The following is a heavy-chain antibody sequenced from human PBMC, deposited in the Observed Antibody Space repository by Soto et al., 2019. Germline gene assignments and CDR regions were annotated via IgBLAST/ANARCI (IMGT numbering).Heavy chain of an antibody. CDR3: ARHIGVTGTRGFDY. CDR2: VVHWGTT. D-gene: IGHD6-19*01. CDR1: GASISDNNW. Sequence: QVQLQESGPGLVKPSETVSLTCAVSGASISDNNWWGWVRQPPGKGLEWIGEVVHWGTTNYNPSLRSRVTISMDKSKNQISLTLSSVTAADSALYYCARHIGVTGTRGFDYWGHGTLVTVSS. J-gene: IGHJ4*01. V-gene: IGHV4-4*02.